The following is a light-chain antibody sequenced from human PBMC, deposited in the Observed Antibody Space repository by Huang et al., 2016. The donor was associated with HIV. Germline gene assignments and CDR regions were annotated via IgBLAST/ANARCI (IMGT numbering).Light chain of an antibody. J-gene: IGKJ4*01. CDR3: QQSRSLPRT. V-gene: IGKV1-39*01. CDR1: ENIVYS. Sequence: DIQLTHSLSSLPASVADGSTITCRASENIVYSLSWFHQKPGHAPKPLSYAASSLHAGVPSKFSGTGCGTDFTLTINGLGPEDVGTYYCQQSRSLPRTYGGGTKVDIK. CDR2: AAS.